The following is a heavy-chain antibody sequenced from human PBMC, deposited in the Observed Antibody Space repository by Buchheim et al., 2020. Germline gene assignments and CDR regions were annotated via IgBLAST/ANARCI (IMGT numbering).Heavy chain of an antibody. CDR1: GFTFSSYS. V-gene: IGHV3-48*01. CDR3: ARDPYGDSFYYYGMDV. Sequence: EVQLVESGGGLVQPGGSLRLSCAASGFTFSSYSLNWVRQAPGKGLDWVSYISSSGSTIYYADSVKGRFTISRDNAKNSLYLQMNSLRADDTAVYYCARDPYGDSFYYYGMDVWGQGTT. J-gene: IGHJ6*02. CDR2: ISSSGSTI. D-gene: IGHD4-17*01.